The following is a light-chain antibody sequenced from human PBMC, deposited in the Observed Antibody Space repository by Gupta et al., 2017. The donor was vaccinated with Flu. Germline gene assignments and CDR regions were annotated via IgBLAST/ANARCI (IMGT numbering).Light chain of an antibody. Sequence: EVVMTQSPATLSVSPGERATLSCRASQSVSSHLAWYQQRPGQAPRLLMSGASTRAPGTPLRFSGSGCGTEFTLTIGGRQSEDFAIYYCQQDDNWPPFTFGPGTRVDIK. CDR3: QQDDNWPPFT. V-gene: IGKV3-15*01. J-gene: IGKJ3*01. CDR1: QSVSSH. CDR2: GAS.